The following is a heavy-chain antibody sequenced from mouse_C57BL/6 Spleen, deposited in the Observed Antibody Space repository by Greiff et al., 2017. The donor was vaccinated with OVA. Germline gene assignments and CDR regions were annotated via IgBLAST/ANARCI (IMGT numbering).Heavy chain of an antibody. D-gene: IGHD1-1*01. V-gene: IGHV1-39*01. J-gene: IGHJ1*03. CDR3: AREGDGSLYFDV. CDR2: INPNYGTT. CDR1: GYSFTDYN. Sequence: VQLQQSGPELVKPGASVKISCKASGYSFTDYNMNWVKQSNGKSLEWIGEINPNYGTTSYNQKFKGKATLTVDQSSSTAYMQLNRLTSEDSAVYYCAREGDGSLYFDVWGTGTTVTVSS.